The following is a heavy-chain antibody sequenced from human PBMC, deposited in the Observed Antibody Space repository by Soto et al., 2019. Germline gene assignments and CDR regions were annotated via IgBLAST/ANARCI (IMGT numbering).Heavy chain of an antibody. CDR2: IKPGTSDI. Sequence: GASLKISCKCVGYKFGSAWIGWVLQMPGKGLEWMGIIKPGTSDIRYSPSCRGHVTISADEAVSTAYLQWSSLKAPDTAMDCCARKLSHMCESWGQGTLVTVS. J-gene: IGHJ5*02. CDR3: ARKLSHMCES. CDR1: GYKFGSAW. V-gene: IGHV5-51*01.